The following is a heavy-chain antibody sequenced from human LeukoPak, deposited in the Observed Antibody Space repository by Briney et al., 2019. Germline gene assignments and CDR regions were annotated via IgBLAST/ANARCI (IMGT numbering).Heavy chain of an antibody. D-gene: IGHD6-19*01. V-gene: IGHV3-30*18. Sequence: GGSLRLSCAASGFTFSSYGMHWVRQAPGKGLEWVAVISYDGSNKYYADSVKGRFTISRDNSKNTLYLQTNSLRAEDTAVYYCAKEKAYRQWLSHFDYWGQGTLVTVSS. CDR1: GFTFSSYG. J-gene: IGHJ4*02. CDR3: AKEKAYRQWLSHFDY. CDR2: ISYDGSNK.